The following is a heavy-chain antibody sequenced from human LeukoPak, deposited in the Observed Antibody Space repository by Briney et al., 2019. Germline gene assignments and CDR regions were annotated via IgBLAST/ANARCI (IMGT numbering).Heavy chain of an antibody. D-gene: IGHD3-3*01. CDR1: GGSISSYY. V-gene: IGHV4-59*01. CDR3: ARVKPYYDFWSGYSNWFDP. J-gene: IGHJ5*02. Sequence: KPSETLSLTCTVSGGSISSYYWSWIRQPPAKGLEWIGYIYYSGSTNYNPSLKSRVTISVDTSKNQFSLKLSSVTAADTAVYYCARVKPYYDFWSGYSNWFDPWGQGTLVTVSS. CDR2: IYYSGST.